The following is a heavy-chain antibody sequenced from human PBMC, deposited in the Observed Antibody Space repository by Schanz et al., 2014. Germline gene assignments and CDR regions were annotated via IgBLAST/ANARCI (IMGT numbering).Heavy chain of an antibody. Sequence: EVQLLESGGGLVQPGGSLRLSCEASGFSFGNYGMSWVRQAPGKGLEWVSGFDAHDGRAYYADSAKGRFTISRDNSKNTLYLQMNSLRPEDTAVYYCAKDGPGGSGSYSADGDMDVWGQGTTVTV. D-gene: IGHD3-10*01. CDR3: AKDGPGGSGSYSADGDMDV. CDR1: GFSFGNYG. CDR2: FDAHDGRA. J-gene: IGHJ6*02. V-gene: IGHV3-23*01.